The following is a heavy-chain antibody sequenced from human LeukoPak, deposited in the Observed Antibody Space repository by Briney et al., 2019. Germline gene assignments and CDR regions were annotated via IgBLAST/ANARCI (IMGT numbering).Heavy chain of an antibody. D-gene: IGHD1-26*01. V-gene: IGHV3-66*02. Sequence: PGGSLRLSCAASGFTVSSNYMSWVRQAPGKGLEWVSVIYPGGYTYYADSVKGRFTISRDNSKNTVYFQMGSLRAEDMATYYCARGDSGSYYGAFDIWGQGTMVTVSS. CDR3: ARGDSGSYYGAFDI. CDR2: IYPGGYT. CDR1: GFTVSSNY. J-gene: IGHJ3*02.